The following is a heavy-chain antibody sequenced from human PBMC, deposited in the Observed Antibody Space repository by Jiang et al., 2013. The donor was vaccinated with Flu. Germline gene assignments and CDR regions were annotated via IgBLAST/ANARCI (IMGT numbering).Heavy chain of an antibody. Sequence: GISWVRQAPGQGLEWMGWISTYNGNTIYAQNLQGRVIMTTDTSTSTAYMELRSLESDDTAVYYCARGDANSWHYWGQGTLVTVSS. CDR3: ARGDANSWHY. V-gene: IGHV1-18*01. J-gene: IGHJ4*02. CDR1: G. D-gene: IGHD2-2*01. CDR2: ISTYNGNT.